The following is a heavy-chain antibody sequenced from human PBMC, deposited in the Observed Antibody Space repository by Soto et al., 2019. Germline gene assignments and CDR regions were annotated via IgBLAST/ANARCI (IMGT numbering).Heavy chain of an antibody. V-gene: IGHV3-23*01. CDR3: AKDFYTFGELLYYYFDY. CDR2: ISGSGGST. CDR1: GFTFSSYA. J-gene: IGHJ4*02. D-gene: IGHD3-10*01. Sequence: GGSLRLSCAASGFTFSSYAMSWVRQAPGKGLEWVSAISGSGGSTYYADSVKGRFTISRDNSKNTLYLQMNSLRAEDTAVYYCAKDFYTFGELLYYYFDYWGQGTLVTVSS.